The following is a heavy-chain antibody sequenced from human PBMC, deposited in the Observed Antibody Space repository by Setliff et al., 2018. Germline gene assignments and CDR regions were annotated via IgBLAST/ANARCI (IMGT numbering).Heavy chain of an antibody. CDR2: FHTGGAT. J-gene: IGHJ4*02. D-gene: IGHD3-10*01. Sequence: SSETLSLTCSVSGGSISSGGFYWSWIRQSAGRGLEWIGHFHTGGATDYNLSLKSRVTISLDSSKNQFSLRLSSVTAADAAVYFCARESATIGEFPLYYFDKWGQGIPVTSPQ. CDR3: ARESATIGEFPLYYFDK. V-gene: IGHV4-61*09. CDR1: GGSISSGGFY.